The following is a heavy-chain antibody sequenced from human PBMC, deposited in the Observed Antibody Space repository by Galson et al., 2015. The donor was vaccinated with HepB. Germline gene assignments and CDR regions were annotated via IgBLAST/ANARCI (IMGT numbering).Heavy chain of an antibody. Sequence: SVKVSCKASGGTFSSYAISWVRQAPGQGLEWMGGIIPIFGTANYAQKFQGRVTITADKSTSTAYMELSSLRSEDTAVYYCARDYGDYYFYGMDVWGQGTTVTVSS. CDR3: ARDYGDYYFYGMDV. CDR2: IIPIFGTA. J-gene: IGHJ6*02. D-gene: IGHD4-17*01. V-gene: IGHV1-69*06. CDR1: GGTFSSYA.